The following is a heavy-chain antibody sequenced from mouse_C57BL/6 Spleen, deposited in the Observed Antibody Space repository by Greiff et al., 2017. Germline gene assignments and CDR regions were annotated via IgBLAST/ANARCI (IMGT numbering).Heavy chain of an antibody. J-gene: IGHJ3*01. D-gene: IGHD2-3*01. V-gene: IGHV5-15*01. CDR1: GFTFSDYG. Sequence: EVKLMESGGGLVQPGGSLKLSCAASGFTFSDYGMAWVRQAPRKGPEWVAFISNLAYSIYYADTVTGRFTISRENAKNTLYLEMSSLRSEDTAMYDCARHDGYHVGFAYWGQGTLVTVSA. CDR2: ISNLAYSI. CDR3: ARHDGYHVGFAY.